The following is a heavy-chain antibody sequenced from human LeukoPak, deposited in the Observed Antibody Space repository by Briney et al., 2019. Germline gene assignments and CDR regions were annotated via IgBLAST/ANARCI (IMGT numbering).Heavy chain of an antibody. CDR1: GFILRSHA. J-gene: IGHJ4*02. CDR2: ISYDGSNK. Sequence: PGGSLRLSCSASGFILRSHAMHWVRQAPGKGLEWVAVISYDGSNKYYADSVKGRFTISRDNSKNTLYLQMNSLRAEDTAVYYCAKDARSHFDYWGQGTLVTVSS. D-gene: IGHD6-6*01. CDR3: AKDARSHFDY. V-gene: IGHV3-30*04.